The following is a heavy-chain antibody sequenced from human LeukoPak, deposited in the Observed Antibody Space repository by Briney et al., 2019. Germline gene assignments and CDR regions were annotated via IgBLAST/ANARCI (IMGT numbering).Heavy chain of an antibody. V-gene: IGHV1-69*04. Sequence: SVKVSCKASGGTFSSYTISWVRQAPGQGLEWMGRIIPILGIANYAQKFQGRVTITADKSTSTAYMELSSLRSEDTAVYYGAREYDILTGNWFDPWGKGTLVTVSS. J-gene: IGHJ5*02. D-gene: IGHD3-9*01. CDR1: GGTFSSYT. CDR2: IIPILGIA. CDR3: AREYDILTGNWFDP.